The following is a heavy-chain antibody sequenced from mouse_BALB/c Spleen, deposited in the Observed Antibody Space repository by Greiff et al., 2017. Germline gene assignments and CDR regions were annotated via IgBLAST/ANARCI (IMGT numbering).Heavy chain of an antibody. CDR3: TRPDYYGSSYDYAMDY. D-gene: IGHD1-1*01. CDR1: GYTFTSYW. V-gene: IGHV1S126*01. J-gene: IGHJ4*01. CDR2: IYPSDSYT. Sequence: QVQLQQPGAELVRPGASVKMSCKASGYTFTSYWINWVKQRPGQGLEWIGNIYPSDSYTNYNQKFKDKATLTVDKSSSTAYMQLSSPTSEDSAVYYCTRPDYYGSSYDYAMDYWGQGTSVTVSS.